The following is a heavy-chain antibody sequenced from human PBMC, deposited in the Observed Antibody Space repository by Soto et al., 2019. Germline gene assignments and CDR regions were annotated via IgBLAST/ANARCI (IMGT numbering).Heavy chain of an antibody. D-gene: IGHD1-26*01. CDR3: ARHEEPRWDYYYGMDV. Sequence: ASWNISCQGCGYSFTSYWIGWVRQMPGKVLEWMGSMYPGDSDTRYSPSFQGQVTISAEKSIRTTYLPWTSLKAWDTAMYYCARHEEPRWDYYYGMDVWGKGT. CDR2: MYPGDSDT. CDR1: GYSFTSYW. V-gene: IGHV5-51*01. J-gene: IGHJ6*04.